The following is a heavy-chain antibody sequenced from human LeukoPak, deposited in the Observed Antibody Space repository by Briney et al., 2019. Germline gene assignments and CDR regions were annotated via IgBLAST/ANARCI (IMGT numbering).Heavy chain of an antibody. CDR3: ARGRRYYYDSSGLTYYFDD. CDR1: GGSFSGYY. V-gene: IGHV4-34*01. CDR2: INHSGST. D-gene: IGHD3-22*01. J-gene: IGHJ4*02. Sequence: SETLSLTCAVYGGSFSGYYWSWIRQPPGKGLEWIGEINHSGSTNYNPSLKSRVTISVGTSKNQFSLKLSSVTAADTAVYYCARGRRYYYDSSGLTYYFDDWGQGTLVTVSS.